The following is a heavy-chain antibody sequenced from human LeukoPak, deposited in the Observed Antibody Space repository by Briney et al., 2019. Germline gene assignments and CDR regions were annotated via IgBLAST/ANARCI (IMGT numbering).Heavy chain of an antibody. J-gene: IGHJ4*02. CDR2: ISGSGGST. V-gene: IGHV3-23*01. Sequence: GGSLRLSCATSGFTFSSYAMSWVRQAPGKGLEWVSAISGSGGSTYYADSVKGRFTISRDNSKNTLYLQMNSLRAEDTAVYYCAKDITIFGVVIRGVYFDYWGQGTLVTVSS. CDR3: AKDITIFGVVIRGVYFDY. D-gene: IGHD3-3*01. CDR1: GFTFSSYA.